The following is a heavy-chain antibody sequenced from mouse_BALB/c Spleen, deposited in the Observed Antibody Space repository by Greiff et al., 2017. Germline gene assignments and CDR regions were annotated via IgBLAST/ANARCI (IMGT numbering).Heavy chain of an antibody. CDR3: ARYYYGSSYGWFAY. Sequence: EVQLQQSGPSLVKPSQTLSLTCSVTGDSITSGYWNWIRKFPGNKLEYMGYISYSGSTYYNPSLKSRISITRDTSKNQYYLQLNSVTTEDTATYYCARYYYGSSYGWFAYWGQGTLVTVSA. D-gene: IGHD1-1*01. J-gene: IGHJ3*01. V-gene: IGHV3-8*02. CDR1: GDSITSGY. CDR2: ISYSGST.